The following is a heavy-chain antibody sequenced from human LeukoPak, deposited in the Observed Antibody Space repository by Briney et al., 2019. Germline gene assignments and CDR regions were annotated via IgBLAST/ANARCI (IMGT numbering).Heavy chain of an antibody. D-gene: IGHD3-3*01. CDR1: GDSISRTDYY. CDR2: VYFTGTT. J-gene: IGHJ4*02. V-gene: IGHV4-39*07. Sequence: SETLSLTCTVSGDSISRTDYYWAWIRQPPGKGPEWLGSVYFTGTTYDNPSLKSRVTISIDTSKNQFSLKLSSVTAADTAVYYCARRLRFLEWLAIRGTYFDYWGQGTLVTVSS. CDR3: ARRLRFLEWLAIRGTYFDY.